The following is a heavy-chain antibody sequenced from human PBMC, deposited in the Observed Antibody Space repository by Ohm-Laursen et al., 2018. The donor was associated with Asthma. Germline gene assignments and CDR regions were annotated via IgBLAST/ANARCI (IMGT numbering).Heavy chain of an antibody. CDR1: GDSINSVDYY. Sequence: SQTLSLTCTVSGDSINSVDYYWSWVRQPPGKGLEWIGFIFYNGSTSYNPSLRSRVAISIDTSKNQFSLKVTSVIAADTAVYFCARDGGGYGVNYYYYGMDVWGQGTTVSVSS. J-gene: IGHJ6*02. CDR2: IFYNGST. CDR3: ARDGGGYGVNYYYYGMDV. D-gene: IGHD5-12*01. V-gene: IGHV4-30-4*01.